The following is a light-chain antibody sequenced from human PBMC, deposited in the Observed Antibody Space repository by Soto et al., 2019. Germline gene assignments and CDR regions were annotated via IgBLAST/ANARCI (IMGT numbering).Light chain of an antibody. CDR1: QSVSSSY. J-gene: IGKJ1*01. CDR3: QQYGCSRT. Sequence: EIVLTQSPGTLSLSPGERATLSCRASQSVSSSYLAWYQQKPGQAPRLLIYGASSRATGIPDRFSGSGSGTDFTLTISRLEPEDFAVYYCQQYGCSRTFGQGTNVEIK. CDR2: GAS. V-gene: IGKV3-20*01.